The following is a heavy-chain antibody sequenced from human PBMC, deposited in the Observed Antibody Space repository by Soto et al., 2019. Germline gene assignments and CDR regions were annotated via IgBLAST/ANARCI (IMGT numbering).Heavy chain of an antibody. V-gene: IGHV3-30*18. D-gene: IGHD2-21*02. CDR1: GFTFSTYA. CDR2: ISYDGSNT. J-gene: IGHJ6*02. Sequence: QVQLVESGGGVVQPGRSLRLSCAASGFTFSTYAMHWVRQAPGKGLEWVALISYDGSNTYYADSVKGRLTISRDNSKSTLYLQMNSLRAEDTAVYYCAKELAYCGGDCSPTYYYSYYGMDVWGQGTTVTVSS. CDR3: AKELAYCGGDCSPTYYYSYYGMDV.